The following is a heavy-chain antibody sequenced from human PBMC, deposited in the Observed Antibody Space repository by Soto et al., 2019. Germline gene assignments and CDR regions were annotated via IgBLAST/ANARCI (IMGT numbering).Heavy chain of an antibody. CDR3: ARLKGYCLRPPCPAYDPIAA. J-gene: IGHJ6*02. CDR2: IYSSENT. D-gene: IGHD2-15*01. Sequence: SATLSLTCPVCGGSVSTNSYSWVWIRQAPGKGLEWIGTIYSSENTYYNPSLLSRVTISVDTSKNEFSLRLSSVTAADTAVYYCARLKGYCLRPPCPAYDPIAACGQAPTVT. CDR1: GGSVSTNSYS. V-gene: IGHV4-39*01.